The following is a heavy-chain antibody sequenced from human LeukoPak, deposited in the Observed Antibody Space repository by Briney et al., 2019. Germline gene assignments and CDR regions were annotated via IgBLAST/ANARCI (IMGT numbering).Heavy chain of an antibody. V-gene: IGHV3-48*03. J-gene: IGHJ3*02. CDR3: ARRAQDAFDI. CDR1: GFTISSDE. Sequence: PGGSLRLSCAASGFTISSDEMNWARQAPGKGLEWVLHISSSGSPIYYADSVKGRFTISRDNSKNTLYLQMNILRAEDTAVYYCARRAQDAFDIWGQGTMVTVSS. CDR2: ISSSGSPI.